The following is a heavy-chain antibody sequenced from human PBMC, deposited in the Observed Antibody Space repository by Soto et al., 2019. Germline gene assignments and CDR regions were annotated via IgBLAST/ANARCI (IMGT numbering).Heavy chain of an antibody. CDR1: GYTFTAYY. D-gene: IGHD6-13*01. V-gene: IGHV1-2*04. J-gene: IGHJ4*02. CDR3: ARAVARDGSSWYKGGYDS. CDR2: INPDTGGT. Sequence: ASVKVSCKASGYTFTAYYIHWVRQAPGQGLEWMGWINPDTGGTDYTPKFQGWVTMTRDTSIRTAFMELSSLKSDDTAIYFCARAVARDGSSWYKGGYDSWGQGTLVTVSS.